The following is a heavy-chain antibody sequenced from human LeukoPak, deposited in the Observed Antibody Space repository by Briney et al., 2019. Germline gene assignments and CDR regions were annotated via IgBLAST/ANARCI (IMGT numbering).Heavy chain of an antibody. V-gene: IGHV1-2*02. CDR2: INPNSGGT. Sequence: ASVKVSCKASGYTFTSYGISWVRQAPGQGLEWMGWINPNSGGTNYAQKFQGRVTMTRDTSISTAYMELSRLRSDDTAVYYCARGSSYNWFDPWGQGTLVTVSS. D-gene: IGHD6-13*01. CDR1: GYTFTSYG. CDR3: ARGSSYNWFDP. J-gene: IGHJ5*02.